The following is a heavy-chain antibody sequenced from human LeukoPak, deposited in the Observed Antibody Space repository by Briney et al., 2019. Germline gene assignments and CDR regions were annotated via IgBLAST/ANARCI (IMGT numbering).Heavy chain of an antibody. CDR2: ISYDGSNR. D-gene: IGHD3-22*01. Sequence: PGGSLRLSCAASGFTFNNYGMHWVRQAPGKGLEWVAVISYDGSNRYYADSVKGRSTISRDISKNTLYLQMNSLRAEDTAMYYCAKATYYYDSSGYRGGYFDYWGQGTLVTVSS. V-gene: IGHV3-30*18. CDR3: AKATYYYDSSGYRGGYFDY. J-gene: IGHJ4*02. CDR1: GFTFNNYG.